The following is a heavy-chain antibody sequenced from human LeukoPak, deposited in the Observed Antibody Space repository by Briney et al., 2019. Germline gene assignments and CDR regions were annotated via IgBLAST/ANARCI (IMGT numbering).Heavy chain of an antibody. V-gene: IGHV1-2*02. CDR3: ASGPGDSSGFDY. Sequence: ASVKVSCKASGYTFTGYYMHWVRQAPGQGLEWMGWINPNSGGTNYAQKLQGRVTMTRDTSISTAYMELSRLRSDDTAVYYCASGPGDSSGFDYWGQGTLVTVSS. CDR1: GYTFTGYY. D-gene: IGHD3-22*01. CDR2: INPNSGGT. J-gene: IGHJ4*02.